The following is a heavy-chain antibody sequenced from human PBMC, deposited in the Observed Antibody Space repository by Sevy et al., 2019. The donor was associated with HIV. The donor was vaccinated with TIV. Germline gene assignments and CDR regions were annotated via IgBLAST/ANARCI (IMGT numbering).Heavy chain of an antibody. D-gene: IGHD3-16*01. Sequence: GGSLRLSCAASGFTFSTYDIHWVRQAPGKGLEWVAIISHDGSYRYYADSVRGRFSMSRDNSMNTVYLQRSGLSAVDTAVYDCAKNRPPGGSLFSRHGMDVWGRGTTVTVSS. CDR2: ISHDGSYR. J-gene: IGHJ6*02. V-gene: IGHV3-30*18. CDR1: GFTFSTYD. CDR3: AKNRPPGGSLFSRHGMDV.